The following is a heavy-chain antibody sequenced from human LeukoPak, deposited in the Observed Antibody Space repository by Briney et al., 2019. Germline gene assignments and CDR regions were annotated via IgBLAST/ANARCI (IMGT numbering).Heavy chain of an antibody. J-gene: IGHJ4*02. CDR3: ARDRREYYYGSGSYFDY. CDR1: GGSFSDYY. D-gene: IGHD3-10*01. Sequence: PSETLSLTCAVYGGSFSDYYWSWIRQPPGKGLEWIGEINHSGSTNYNPSLKSRVTISVDTSKNQFSLKLSSVTAADTAVYYCARDRREYYYGSGSYFDYWGQGTLVTVSS. CDR2: INHSGST. V-gene: IGHV4-34*01.